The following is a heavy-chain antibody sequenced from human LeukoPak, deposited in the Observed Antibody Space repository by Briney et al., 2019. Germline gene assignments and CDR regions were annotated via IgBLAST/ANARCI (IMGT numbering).Heavy chain of an antibody. CDR2: IKSKTDGGTT. CDR1: GFTFSNAW. V-gene: IGHV3-15*01. CDR3: TTGSVTMVRGSLIN. J-gene: IGHJ4*02. Sequence: PGGSLRLSCAASGFTFSNAWMSWVRQTPGKGLEWVGHIKSKTDGGTTDYAAPVKGRFTISRDDSKNTLYLQMNSLKTEDTAVYYCTTGSVTMVRGSLINWGQGTLVTVSS. D-gene: IGHD3-10*01.